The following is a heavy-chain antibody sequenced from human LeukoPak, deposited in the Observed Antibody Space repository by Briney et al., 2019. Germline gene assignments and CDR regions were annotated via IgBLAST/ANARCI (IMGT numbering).Heavy chain of an antibody. V-gene: IGHV4-34*01. CDR1: GGSFSGYY. CDR3: ARPRRGSSTSWYFDL. Sequence: TSETLSLTCAVYGGSFSGYYWSWIRQPPGKGLEWIGEINHSGSTNYNPSLKSRVTISVDTSKNQFSLKLSSVTAADTAVYYCARPRRGSSTSWYFDLWGRGTLATVSS. D-gene: IGHD2-2*01. J-gene: IGHJ2*01. CDR2: INHSGST.